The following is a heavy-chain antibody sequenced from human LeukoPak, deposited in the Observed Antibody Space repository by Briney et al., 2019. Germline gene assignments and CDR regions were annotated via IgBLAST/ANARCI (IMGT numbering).Heavy chain of an antibody. V-gene: IGHV3-23*01. D-gene: IGHD6-19*01. CDR1: GFSFSNYA. CDR2: ITDSGSST. J-gene: IGHJ4*02. Sequence: PGGSLRLSCAASGFSFSNYAMSWVRQAPGKGLEWVSGITDSGSSTYHADSVKGRFTISRDNSENTLYLQMNSLRAEDKAVDYCATGGRGYTSALFDSSRRGTLVGVS. CDR3: ATGGRGYTSALFDS.